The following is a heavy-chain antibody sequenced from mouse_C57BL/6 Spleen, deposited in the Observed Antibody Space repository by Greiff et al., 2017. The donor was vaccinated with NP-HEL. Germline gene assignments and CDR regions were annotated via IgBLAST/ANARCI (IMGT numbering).Heavy chain of an antibody. CDR2: IDPETGGT. D-gene: IGHD1-1*01. J-gene: IGHJ2*01. CDR1: GYTFTDYE. CDR3: TRELLTTVVSFDY. Sequence: QVQLQQSGAELVRPGASVTLSCKASGYTFTDYEMHWVKQTPVHGLEWIGAIDPETGGTAYNQKFKGKAILTADKSSSTAYMELRSLTSEDSAVYYCTRELLTTVVSFDYWGQGTTLTVSS. V-gene: IGHV1-15*01.